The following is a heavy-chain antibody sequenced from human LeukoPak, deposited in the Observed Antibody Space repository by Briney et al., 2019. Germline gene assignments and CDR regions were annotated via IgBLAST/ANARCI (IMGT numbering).Heavy chain of an antibody. Sequence: AGGSLRLSCAASGFIFSNYGMHWVRQAPGKGLEWVAVTWYDGSNKYYTDSVKGRFTISRDNSKNTLYLQMNSLRAEDTAVYYCARDLGSVTTAWGQGTLVTVSS. CDR2: TWYDGSNK. V-gene: IGHV3-33*01. D-gene: IGHD4-11*01. CDR1: GFIFSNYG. CDR3: ARDLGSVTTA. J-gene: IGHJ5*02.